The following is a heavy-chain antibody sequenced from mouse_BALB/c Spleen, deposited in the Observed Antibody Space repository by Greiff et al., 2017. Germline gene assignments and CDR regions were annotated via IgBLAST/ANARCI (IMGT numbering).Heavy chain of an antibody. J-gene: IGHJ3*01. CDR2: INPNNGGT. CDR3: ARRSGQGGGFAY. Sequence: VQLKESGPELVKPGASVKIPCKASGYTFTDYNMDWVKQSHGKSLEWIGDINPNNGGTIYNQKFKGKATLTVDKSSSTAYMELRSLTSEDTAVYYCARRSGQGGGFAYWGQGTLVTVSA. CDR1: GYTFTDYN. D-gene: IGHD1-3*01. V-gene: IGHV1-18*01.